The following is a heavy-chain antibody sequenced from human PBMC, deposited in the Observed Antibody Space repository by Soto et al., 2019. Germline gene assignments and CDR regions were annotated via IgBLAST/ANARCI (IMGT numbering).Heavy chain of an antibody. CDR2: IKSKIDGGTT. Sequence: EVQLVESGGGLVKPGGSLRVSCAASGITLSNAWMTWVRQAPGKGLEWVGRIKSKIDGGTTDYGVPVKGRFTISRDDSKNTLYLQMNSLKTEDTAVYYCTTGRYSSSLYFDSWGQGTLVTVSS. V-gene: IGHV3-15*01. D-gene: IGHD6-6*01. CDR1: GITLSNAW. J-gene: IGHJ4*02. CDR3: TTGRYSSSLYFDS.